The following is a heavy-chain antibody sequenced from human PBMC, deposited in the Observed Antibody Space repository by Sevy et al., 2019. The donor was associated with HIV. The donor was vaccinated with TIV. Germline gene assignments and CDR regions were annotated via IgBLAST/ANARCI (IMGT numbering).Heavy chain of an antibody. D-gene: IGHD2-15*01. Sequence: GGSLRLSCAAFGFIFSSYAMHWVRQAPGKGLEWVAVMSFDGSNKYYADSVKGRFIISRDNSKKTLYLQMNSLRTEDTAVYYCARDRIPDIVVVLPTFDYWGQGTLVTVSS. CDR1: GFIFSSYA. CDR3: ARDRIPDIVVVLPTFDY. J-gene: IGHJ4*02. V-gene: IGHV3-30*04. CDR2: MSFDGSNK.